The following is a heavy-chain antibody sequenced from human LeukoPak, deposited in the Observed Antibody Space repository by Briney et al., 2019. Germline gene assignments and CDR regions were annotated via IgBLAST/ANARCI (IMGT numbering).Heavy chain of an antibody. Sequence: PGGSLRLSRAASGFTFSSYAMHWVRQAPGKGLEWVAVISYDGSNKYYADSVKGRFTISRDNSKNTLYLQMNSLRAEDTAVYYCARAGSRWYFDLWGRGTLVTVSS. CDR2: ISYDGSNK. CDR1: GFTFSSYA. J-gene: IGHJ2*01. CDR3: ARAGSRWYFDL. V-gene: IGHV3-30-3*01. D-gene: IGHD1-1*01.